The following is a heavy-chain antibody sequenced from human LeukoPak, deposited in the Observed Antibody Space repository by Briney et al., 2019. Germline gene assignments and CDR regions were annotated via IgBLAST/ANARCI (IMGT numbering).Heavy chain of an antibody. Sequence: GGSLRLSCAASGFTFSSYGMHWVRQAPGKGLEWVAFIRYDGSNKYYADSVKGRFTISRDNSKNTLYLQMNSLRAEDTAVYYCAKDPSYYDSWSGNYYFDYWGQGTLVTVSS. CDR3: AKDPSYYDSWSGNYYFDY. J-gene: IGHJ4*02. D-gene: IGHD3-3*01. CDR2: IRYDGSNK. CDR1: GFTFSSYG. V-gene: IGHV3-30*02.